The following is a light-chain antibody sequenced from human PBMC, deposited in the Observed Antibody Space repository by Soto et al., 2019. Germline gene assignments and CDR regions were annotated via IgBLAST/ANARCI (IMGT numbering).Light chain of an antibody. J-gene: IGKJ3*01. CDR3: LQHFAYPVT. CDR1: QSINTN. V-gene: IGKV3-15*01. Sequence: EIVMTQSPATLSVSPGDRAALSCRASQSINTNLAWYQQKPGQAPRVLIYGASTRATGVPARFSGSGSGTEFTLTISSLQSEDFAVYYCLQHFAYPVTFGPGTKVDIK. CDR2: GAS.